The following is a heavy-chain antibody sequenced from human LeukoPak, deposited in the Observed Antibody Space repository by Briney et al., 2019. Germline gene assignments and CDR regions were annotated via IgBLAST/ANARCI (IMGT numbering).Heavy chain of an antibody. D-gene: IGHD3-9*01. CDR2: ITGSGGNT. CDR3: AKWGDYDVLTGYYVSDY. J-gene: IGHJ4*02. V-gene: IGHV3-23*01. CDR1: GFTFSNYA. Sequence: QPGASLRLSCAASGFTFSNYAMSWVRQAPGKGLEWVSAITGSGGNTYYAESVEGPFTISRDNSKNTVFLQMNSLRAEDTAVYYCAKWGDYDVLTGYYVSDYWGQGTLVTVSS.